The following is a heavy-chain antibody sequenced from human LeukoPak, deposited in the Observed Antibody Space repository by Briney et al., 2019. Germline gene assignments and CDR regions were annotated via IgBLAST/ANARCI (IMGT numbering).Heavy chain of an antibody. J-gene: IGHJ5*02. Sequence: GGSLRLSCSASGFTFTTYDMTWVRQAPGRGLEWVSSIRPSGDNTYYGDSVKGRFTISRDNSKNTVYLQMNNMRVDDTAVYYCARVAGWHWFDPWGQGTLVTVSS. D-gene: IGHD6-19*01. CDR3: ARVAGWHWFDP. V-gene: IGHV3-23*01. CDR1: GFTFTTYD. CDR2: IRPSGDNT.